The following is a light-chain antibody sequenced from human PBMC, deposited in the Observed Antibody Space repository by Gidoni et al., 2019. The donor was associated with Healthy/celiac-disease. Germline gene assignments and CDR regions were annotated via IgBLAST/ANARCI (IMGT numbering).Light chain of an antibody. CDR2: AAS. CDR3: QQYYSYPLT. V-gene: IGKV1-8*01. J-gene: IGKJ4*01. Sequence: AIRMTQSPSSLSASTGDRVTITCRASQGISRYLAWYQQKPGKAPKLLIYAASTLQSGVPSRLSGSGSGTDFTLTISCLQSEDFATYYCQQYYSYPLTFXGXTKVEIK. CDR1: QGISRY.